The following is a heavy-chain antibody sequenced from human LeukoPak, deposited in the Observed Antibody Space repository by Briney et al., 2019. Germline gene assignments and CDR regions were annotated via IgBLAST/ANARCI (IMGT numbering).Heavy chain of an antibody. Sequence: HPGGSLRLSCAASGFTFSSYAMSWVRQAPGKGLEWVSTISGSGDSTYYADSVKGRFTISRDNSKNTLYLQMNSLRAEDTAVYYCAKDNWSGYYTSYYYTDVWGKGTTVTVSS. D-gene: IGHD3-3*01. CDR3: AKDNWSGYYTSYYYTDV. J-gene: IGHJ6*03. CDR1: GFTFSSYA. CDR2: ISGSGDST. V-gene: IGHV3-23*01.